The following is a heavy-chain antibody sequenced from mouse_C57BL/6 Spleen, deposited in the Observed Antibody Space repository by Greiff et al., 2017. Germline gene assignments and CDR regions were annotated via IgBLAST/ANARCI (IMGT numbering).Heavy chain of an antibody. CDR3: ASSNYGSLLGAMDY. CDR1: GYAFTNYL. V-gene: IGHV1-54*01. J-gene: IGHJ4*01. CDR2: INPGSGGT. D-gene: IGHD1-1*01. Sequence: VQLQQSGAELVRPGTSVKVSCKASGYAFTNYLIEWVKQRPGQGLEWIGVINPGSGGTNYNEKFKGKATLTADKSSSTAFMQLSSLTSEASAVYFCASSNYGSLLGAMDYWGQGASVTVSS.